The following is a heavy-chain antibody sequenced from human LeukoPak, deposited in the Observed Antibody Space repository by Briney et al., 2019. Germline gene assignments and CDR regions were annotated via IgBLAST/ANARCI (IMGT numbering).Heavy chain of an antibody. CDR2: INHSGST. CDR1: GGSFSGYY. V-gene: IGHV4-34*01. CDR3: ARDRAAVSWFDP. D-gene: IGHD6-13*01. Sequence: SETLSLTCAVYGGSFSGYYWSWIRQPPGKGLEWIGEINHSGSTNYNPSLKSRVTMSLDTSKNQFSLKLSSVTAADTAVYYCARDRAAVSWFDPWGQGTLVTVSS. J-gene: IGHJ5*02.